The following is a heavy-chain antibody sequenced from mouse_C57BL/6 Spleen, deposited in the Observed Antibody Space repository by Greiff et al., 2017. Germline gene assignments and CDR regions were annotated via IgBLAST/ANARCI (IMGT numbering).Heavy chain of an antibody. J-gene: IGHJ3*01. CDR2: ISGGGGNT. CDR3: ARQDYYGSSYVPFAY. Sequence: EVKLVESGGGLVKPGGSLKLSCAASGFTFSSYTMSWVRQTPEKRLEWVATISGGGGNTYYPDSVKGRFTISRDNAKNTLYLQMSSLRSEDTALYYCARQDYYGSSYVPFAYWGQGTLVTVSA. D-gene: IGHD1-1*01. CDR1: GFTFSSYT. V-gene: IGHV5-9*01.